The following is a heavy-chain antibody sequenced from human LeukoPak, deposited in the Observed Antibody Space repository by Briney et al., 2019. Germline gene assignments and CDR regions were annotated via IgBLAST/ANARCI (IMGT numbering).Heavy chain of an antibody. Sequence: GGSLRLSCAASGFTVSSNYMSWVRQAPGKGLEWVSVIYSGGSTYYADSVKGRFTISRDNSKNTLYLQMNSLRAEDTAVYYCATTVTSGTGDYWGQGNLVTVSS. V-gene: IGHV3-53*01. CDR1: GFTVSSNY. CDR3: ATTVTSGTGDY. CDR2: IYSGGST. J-gene: IGHJ4*02. D-gene: IGHD4-17*01.